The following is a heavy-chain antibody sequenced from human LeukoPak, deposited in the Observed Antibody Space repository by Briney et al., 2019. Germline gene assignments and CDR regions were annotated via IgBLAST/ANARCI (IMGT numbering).Heavy chain of an antibody. CDR3: ALTVFGAEYFQH. CDR1: GFTFSSYA. V-gene: IGHV3-23*01. Sequence: GGSLRLSCAASGFTFSSYAMSWVRQAPGKGLEWVSAISGSGGSTYYADSVKGRFTISRDNSKNTLYLQMNSLRAEDTAVYYCALTVFGAEYFQHWGQGTLVTVSS. J-gene: IGHJ1*01. CDR2: ISGSGGST. D-gene: IGHD3-10*02.